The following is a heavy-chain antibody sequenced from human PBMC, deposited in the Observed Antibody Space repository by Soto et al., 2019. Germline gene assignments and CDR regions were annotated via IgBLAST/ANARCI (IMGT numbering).Heavy chain of an antibody. CDR1: GFTFSSYA. CDR2: ISVSGHDT. J-gene: IGHJ6*02. V-gene: IGHV3-23*01. CDR3: AKFQVEGYHNYFGMDV. Sequence: PGGSLRLSCAASGFTFSSYAFSWVRQAPGKGLEWVSTISVSGHDTYYADSVKGRFTISRDNSGDTLYLEMNSLRAEDTALYYCAKFQVEGYHNYFGMDVWGQGTTVTVSS.